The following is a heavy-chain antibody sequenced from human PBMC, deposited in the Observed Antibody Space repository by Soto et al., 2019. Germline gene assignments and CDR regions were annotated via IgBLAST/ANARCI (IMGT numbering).Heavy chain of an antibody. CDR3: AKDVLGYCSSTSCSLPDP. J-gene: IGHJ5*02. CDR2: ISYDGSNK. CDR1: GFTFSSYG. V-gene: IGHV3-30*18. Sequence: GGSLRLSCAASGFTFSSYGMHWVRQAPGKGLEWVAVISYDGSNKYYADSVKGRFTISRDNSKNTLYLQMNSLRAEDTAVYYCAKDVLGYCSSTSCSLPDPWGQGTLVTVSS. D-gene: IGHD2-2*01.